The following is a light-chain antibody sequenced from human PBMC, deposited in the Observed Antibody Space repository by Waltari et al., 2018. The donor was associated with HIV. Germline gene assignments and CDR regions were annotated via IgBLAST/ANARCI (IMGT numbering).Light chain of an antibody. V-gene: IGKV4-1*01. CDR1: QSVLSSSNNRNY. J-gene: IGKJ1*01. Sequence: DVVMTQSPDSLAVSLGERATINCKSSQSVLSSSNNRNYLAWYQQKPGQPPKLLIYWASTRESGVPDRFSGSGSGTDFTLTISSLQAEDVAVYYCQQYYNIPVGFGQGTKVEI. CDR2: WAS. CDR3: QQYYNIPVG.